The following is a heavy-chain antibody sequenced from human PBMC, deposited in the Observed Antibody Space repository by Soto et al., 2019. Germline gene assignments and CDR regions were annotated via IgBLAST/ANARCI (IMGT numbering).Heavy chain of an antibody. CDR2: IYYSGST. D-gene: IGHD3-9*01. Sequence: SETLSLTCTVSGGSISSGGYYWSWIRQHPGKGLEWIGYIYYSGSTYYNPSLKSRVTISVDTSKNQFSLKLSSVTAADTAVYYCARARYSNNWFDPWGQGTLVTVSS. CDR3: ARARYSNNWFDP. J-gene: IGHJ5*02. CDR1: GGSISSGGYY. V-gene: IGHV4-31*03.